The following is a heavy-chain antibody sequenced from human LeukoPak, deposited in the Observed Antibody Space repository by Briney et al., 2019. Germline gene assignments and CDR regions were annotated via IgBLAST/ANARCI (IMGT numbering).Heavy chain of an antibody. Sequence: GGSLRLSCAGSGFTFARHALTWVRQAPGRGLEWVSTISGGGGSTHYADSVKGRFTISRDNSKDTVFLQMNKLRAEDTAIYYCAREGGSCTSNSCSDYFDYWGQGGLVTV. CDR2: ISGGGGST. J-gene: IGHJ4*02. CDR1: GFTFARHA. D-gene: IGHD6-13*01. V-gene: IGHV3-23*01. CDR3: AREGGSCTSNSCSDYFDY.